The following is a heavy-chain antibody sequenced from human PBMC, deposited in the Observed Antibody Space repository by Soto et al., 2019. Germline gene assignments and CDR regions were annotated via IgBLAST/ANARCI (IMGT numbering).Heavy chain of an antibody. J-gene: IGHJ4*02. CDR1: GYSFIDYY. CDR3: ARPPGYISDWYYFDL. D-gene: IGHD6-19*01. CDR2: ISPKSGGT. V-gene: IGHV1-2*02. Sequence: ASVKVSCKASGYSFIDYYMHWVRQAPGQGFEWMGRISPKSGGTNYAQKFEGRVTMTWDTSLNTAYMELSSLISEDTAVYYCARPPGYISDWYYFDLWGQGTLVTVSS.